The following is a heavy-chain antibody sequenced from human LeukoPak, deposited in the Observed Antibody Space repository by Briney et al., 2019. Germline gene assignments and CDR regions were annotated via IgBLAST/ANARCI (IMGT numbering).Heavy chain of an antibody. V-gene: IGHV1-18*01. D-gene: IGHD3-10*01. J-gene: IGHJ4*02. Sequence: GASVKVSCKASGYTFTSYGISWVRQAPGQGLEWMGWISAYNGNTNYAQKLQGRVTMTTDTSTSTAYMELRSLRPDDTAVYYCAREPTQPLRFGEFHPFDNWGQGTLVTVSS. CDR1: GYTFTSYG. CDR3: AREPTQPLRFGEFHPFDN. CDR2: ISAYNGNT.